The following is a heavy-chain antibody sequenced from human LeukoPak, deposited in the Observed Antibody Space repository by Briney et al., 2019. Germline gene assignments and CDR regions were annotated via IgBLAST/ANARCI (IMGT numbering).Heavy chain of an antibody. J-gene: IGHJ4*02. Sequence: GASVKVSCKASGYTFTSYDINWVRQATGQGLEWMGWMNPNSGNTGYAQKFQGRVTMTRNTSISTAYMELSSLRSEDTAVYYCARGFTMVRGVPGGYWGQGTLVTVSS. CDR3: ARGFTMVRGVPGGY. D-gene: IGHD3-10*01. V-gene: IGHV1-8*01. CDR2: MNPNSGNT. CDR1: GYTFTSYD.